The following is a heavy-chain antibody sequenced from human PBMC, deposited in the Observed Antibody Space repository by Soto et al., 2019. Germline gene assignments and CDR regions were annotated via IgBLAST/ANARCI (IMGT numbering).Heavy chain of an antibody. CDR2: IIPIFGTA. D-gene: IGHD6-6*01. V-gene: IGHV1-69*13. CDR1: GGTFSSYA. CDR3: ATSSIAADRYYYYGMDV. Sequence: GASVKVSWKASGGTFSSYARRWVRQAPGQGLEWMGGIIPIFGTANYAQKFQGRVTITADESTSTAYMELSSLRSEDTAVYYCATSSIAADRYYYYGMDVWGQGTTVPVSS. J-gene: IGHJ6*02.